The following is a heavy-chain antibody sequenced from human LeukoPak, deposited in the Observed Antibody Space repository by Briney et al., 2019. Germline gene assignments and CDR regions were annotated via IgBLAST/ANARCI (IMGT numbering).Heavy chain of an antibody. D-gene: IGHD3-22*01. CDR3: THDASGYYSLLT. J-gene: IGHJ5*02. Sequence: PGGSLRLSCAVSGLPFKDAWMSWVRQAPGKGREWVGRIKSLAAGGATDYAAPLKGRFTISRVDSKNTVTLQMSSLKTEDTAVYYCTHDASGYYSLLTWGQGTLVTVSS. CDR2: IKSLAAGGAT. V-gene: IGHV3-15*01. CDR1: GLPFKDAW.